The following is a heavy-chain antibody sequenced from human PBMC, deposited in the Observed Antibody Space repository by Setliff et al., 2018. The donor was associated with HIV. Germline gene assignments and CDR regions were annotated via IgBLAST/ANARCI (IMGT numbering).Heavy chain of an antibody. D-gene: IGHD3-10*01. Sequence: SETLSLTCTVSGYSISSGYYWGWIRQPPGKGLEWIGTMYFRGNARNSPSLKSRVTISVDTSKNQLSLNLTSVTAADSAVYYCARVETTVRGATYAMDVWGQGTMVTVSS. CDR3: ARVETTVRGATYAMDV. V-gene: IGHV4-38-2*02. CDR1: GYSISSGYY. J-gene: IGHJ6*02. CDR2: MYFRGNA.